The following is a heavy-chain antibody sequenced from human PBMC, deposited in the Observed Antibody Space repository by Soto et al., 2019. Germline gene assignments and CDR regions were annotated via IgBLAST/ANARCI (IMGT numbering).Heavy chain of an antibody. V-gene: IGHV3-30-3*01. CDR2: ISYDRSNK. Sequence: PGGSLRLSCAASGFTFSSYAMHWVRQAPGKGLEWVAVISYDRSNKYYADSVKGRFTISRDKSKNTLYLQMIGMRAEDTAVHYCAGDHCGRDILVVVAGPGGMDAWGDGPTVTVSS. CDR3: AGDHCGRDILVVVAGPGGMDA. CDR1: GFTFSSYA. D-gene: IGHD2-15*01. J-gene: IGHJ6*04.